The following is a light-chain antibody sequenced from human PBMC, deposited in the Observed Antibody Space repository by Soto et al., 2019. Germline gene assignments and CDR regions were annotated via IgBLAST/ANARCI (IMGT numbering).Light chain of an antibody. Sequence: DIVMTQSPLSLTVTPGEPASISCRSSQSLLHGNGYNYLDWYLQKPGQSPRFLVYLGSSRASGVPDRFSAGGSGRDFTLKISRVEAEDVGVYYCMQGLQTPINLGQGTRMVMK. J-gene: IGKJ5*01. CDR2: LGS. CDR1: QSLLHGNGYNY. V-gene: IGKV2-28*01. CDR3: MQGLQTPIN.